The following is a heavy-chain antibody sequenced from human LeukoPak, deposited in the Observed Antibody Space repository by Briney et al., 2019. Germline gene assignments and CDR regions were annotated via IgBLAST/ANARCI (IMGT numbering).Heavy chain of an antibody. D-gene: IGHD3-10*01. V-gene: IGHV1-18*01. CDR1: GYTFTSYG. CDR3: ARGGYHGSGSYLGAPIDY. CDR2: ISAYNGNT. J-gene: IGHJ4*02. Sequence: GASVKVSCKASGYTFTSYGISWVRQAPGQGLEWMGWISAYNGNTNYAQKLQGRVTMTTDTSTSTAYMELRSLRSDDTAVYYCARGGYHGSGSYLGAPIDYWGQGTLVTVSS.